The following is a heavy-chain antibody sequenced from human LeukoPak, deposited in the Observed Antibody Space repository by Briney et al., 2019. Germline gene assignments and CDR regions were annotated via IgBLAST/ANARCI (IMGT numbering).Heavy chain of an antibody. J-gene: IGHJ4*02. V-gene: IGHV3-23*01. CDR3: AKGTGSPTGLRFLEWLFPFDY. CDR2: ISGSGGST. Sequence: GGSLRLSCAASGFAFSSYAMSWVRQAPGKGREWGSAISGSGGSTYYADSVKGRFTISRDNSKNTLYLQMTSLRAEDTAVYYCAKGTGSPTGLRFLEWLFPFDYWGQGTLVTVSS. CDR1: GFAFSSYA. D-gene: IGHD3-3*01.